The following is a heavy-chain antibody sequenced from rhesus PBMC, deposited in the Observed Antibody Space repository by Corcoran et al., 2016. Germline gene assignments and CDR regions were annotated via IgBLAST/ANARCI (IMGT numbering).Heavy chain of an antibody. V-gene: IGHV3-22*01. J-gene: IGHJ4*01. CDR3: VRDGGAAAGKKFDY. CDR2: ISTCWTNP. D-gene: IGHD6-25*01. CDR1: GFSFGSYG. Sequence: EVQLVESGGGLVQPGGSLRLSCTASGFSFGSYGMHWARQAPGKGLEWVSAISTCWTNPWYTGSVNGRFTISRENAKSTLYLQMDSLRAEDTAVYYCVRDGGAAAGKKFDYWGQGVLVTVSS.